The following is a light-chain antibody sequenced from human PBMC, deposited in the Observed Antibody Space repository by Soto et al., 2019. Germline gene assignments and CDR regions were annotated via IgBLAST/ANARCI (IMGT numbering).Light chain of an antibody. CDR1: SSDVGGYNY. Sequence: QSALTQPASVSGSLGQSTTISCTGTSSDVGGYNYVSWYQQHPGKAPKLMIFEVTNRPSGVSNRFSGSKSGNTASLTISGLQAEDEADYYCSSYTSTSTLVVFGGGTKLAVL. V-gene: IGLV2-14*01. CDR2: EVT. J-gene: IGLJ2*01. CDR3: SSYTSTSTLVV.